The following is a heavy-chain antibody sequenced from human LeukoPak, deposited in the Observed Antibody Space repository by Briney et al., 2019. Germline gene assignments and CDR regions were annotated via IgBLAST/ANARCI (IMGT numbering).Heavy chain of an antibody. V-gene: IGHV3-23*01. CDR1: GFSVGSNY. J-gene: IGHJ5*02. CDR2: ISGSGGST. Sequence: GGSLRLSCAASGFSVGSNYVTWVRQPPGKGLEWVSAISGSGGSTYYADSVKGRFTISRDNSKNTLYLQMNSLRAEDTAVYYCAREITTTSWGQGTLVTVSS. D-gene: IGHD3-3*01. CDR3: AREITTTS.